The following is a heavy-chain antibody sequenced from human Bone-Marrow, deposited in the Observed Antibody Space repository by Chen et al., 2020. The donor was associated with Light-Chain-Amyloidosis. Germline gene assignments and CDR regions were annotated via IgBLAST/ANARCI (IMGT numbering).Heavy chain of an antibody. D-gene: IGHD3-10*01. CDR2: ISGSGSST. V-gene: IGHV3-23*01. CDR1: GFTFSSYP. Sequence: EVQLLESGGGLVQPGVSLRLSCAASGFTFSSYPMSWVRQAPGKGLEWISGISGSGSSTYYADSVKGRFTISRDNSKNTLYLQMNSLRAEDTAIYYCSREVTTNYGMDVWGQGTAVTVSS. CDR3: SREVTTNYGMDV. J-gene: IGHJ6*02.